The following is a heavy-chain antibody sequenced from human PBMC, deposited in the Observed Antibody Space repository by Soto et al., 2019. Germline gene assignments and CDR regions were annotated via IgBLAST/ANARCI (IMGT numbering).Heavy chain of an antibody. Sequence: PGESLKISCKGVGYNFGSAWIGWVRQMPGKGLEWMGLIKPGTSDIRYSPPFRGQVTISADEAVTTAYLQWSGLKASDSDMYYCPRQHSFICDSSGQGTLVTVYS. CDR1: GYNFGSAW. D-gene: IGHD2-15*01. CDR3: PRQHSFICDS. CDR2: IKPGTSDI. V-gene: IGHV5-51*01. J-gene: IGHJ5*01.